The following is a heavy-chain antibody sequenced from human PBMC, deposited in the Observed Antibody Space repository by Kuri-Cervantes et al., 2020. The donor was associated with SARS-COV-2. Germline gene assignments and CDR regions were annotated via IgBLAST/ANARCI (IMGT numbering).Heavy chain of an antibody. V-gene: IGHV3-23*01. Sequence: GESLKISCAASGFTSSSYAMSLVRQAPGKGLEWVSAISGSGGSTYYADSVKGRFTISRDNSKNTLYLQMNSLRAEDTAVYYCANPTGHYYYGMDVWGQGTTVTVSS. CDR1: GFTSSSYA. CDR3: ANPTGHYYYGMDV. CDR2: ISGSGGST. J-gene: IGHJ6*02.